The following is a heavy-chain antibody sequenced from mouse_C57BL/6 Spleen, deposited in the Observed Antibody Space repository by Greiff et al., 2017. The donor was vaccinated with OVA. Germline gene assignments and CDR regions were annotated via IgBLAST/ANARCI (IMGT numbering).Heavy chain of an antibody. V-gene: IGHV1-69*01. J-gene: IGHJ1*03. CDR1: GYTFTSYW. CDR3: ARPLNYYGSSYWYFDV. CDR2: IDPSDSYT. D-gene: IGHD1-1*01. Sequence: QVQLQQPGAELVMPGASVKLSCKASGYTFTSYWMHWVKQRPGQGLEWIGEIDPSDSYTNYNQKFKGKSTLTVDKSSSTAYMQLSSLTSEDSAVYYCARPLNYYGSSYWYFDVWGTGTTVTVSS.